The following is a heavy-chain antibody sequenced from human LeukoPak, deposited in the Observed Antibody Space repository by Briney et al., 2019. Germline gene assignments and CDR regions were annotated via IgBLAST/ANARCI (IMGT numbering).Heavy chain of an antibody. CDR1: GGSISSGGYY. D-gene: IGHD2-2*01. V-gene: IGHV4-30-2*01. CDR3: ARPAACSSTSCRDAFDI. Sequence: SQTLSLTCTVSGGSISSGGYYWSWIRQPPGKGLEWIGYIYHSGSTYYNPSLKSRVTISVDRSKNQFSLKLSSVTAADTAVYYCARPAACSSTSCRDAFDIWGQGTMVTVSS. CDR2: IYHSGST. J-gene: IGHJ3*02.